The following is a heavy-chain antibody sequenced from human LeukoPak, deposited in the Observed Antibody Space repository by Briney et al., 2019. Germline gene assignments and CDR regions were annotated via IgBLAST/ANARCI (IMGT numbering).Heavy chain of an antibody. D-gene: IGHD4-17*01. V-gene: IGHV4-61*09. J-gene: IGHJ4*02. CDR2: TYTSGST. CDR1: GGSISSGNNH. CDR3: ATTTVTTSAGFDY. Sequence: SQTLSLTCTVSGGSISSGNNHWSWIRQPAGKGLEWIGHTYTSGSTNYNPSLKSRVTISVDTSKNQFSLKLSSVTAADTAVYYCATTTVTTSAGFDYWGQGTLVTVSS.